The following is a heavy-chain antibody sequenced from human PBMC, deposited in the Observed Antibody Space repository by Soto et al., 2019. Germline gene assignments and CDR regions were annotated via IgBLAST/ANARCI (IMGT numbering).Heavy chain of an antibody. CDR2: IYYSGST. CDR1: GGSISSYY. Sequence: ETLSLTCTVSGGSISSYYWSWIRQPPGKGLEWIGYIYYSGSTNYNPSLKSRVTISVDTSKNLFSLKLSSVTAADTAVYYCARRIAAAGTHYYYYMDVWGKGTTVTVSS. J-gene: IGHJ6*03. CDR3: ARRIAAAGTHYYYYMDV. V-gene: IGHV4-59*08. D-gene: IGHD6-13*01.